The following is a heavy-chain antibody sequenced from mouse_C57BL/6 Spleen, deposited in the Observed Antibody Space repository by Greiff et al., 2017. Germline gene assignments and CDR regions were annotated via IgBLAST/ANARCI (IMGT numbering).Heavy chain of an antibody. CDR2: IDPSDSYT. V-gene: IGHV1-69*01. CDR3: ARFDYDRYYYAMDY. Sequence: QVQLQQPGAELVMPGASVKLSCKASGYTFTSYWMHWVKQRPGQGLEWIGEIDPSDSYTNYNQKFKGKSTLTVDKSSSTAYMQLSSLISEDSAVYYCARFDYDRYYYAMDYWGQGTSVTVSS. J-gene: IGHJ4*01. CDR1: GYTFTSYW. D-gene: IGHD2-4*01.